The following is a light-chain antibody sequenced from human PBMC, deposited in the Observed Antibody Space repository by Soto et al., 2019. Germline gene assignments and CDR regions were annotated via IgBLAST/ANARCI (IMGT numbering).Light chain of an antibody. J-gene: IGKJ5*01. CDR1: QSVSSN. Sequence: EIVMTQSPATLSVSPGERATLSCRASQSVSSNLAWYQQRPGQAPRLLIYGASTRATGVPARFSGRGSGTEFTLTISSLQSEDFAVYYCQQYTNWPPNTFG. V-gene: IGKV3-15*01. CDR3: QQYTNWPPNT. CDR2: GAS.